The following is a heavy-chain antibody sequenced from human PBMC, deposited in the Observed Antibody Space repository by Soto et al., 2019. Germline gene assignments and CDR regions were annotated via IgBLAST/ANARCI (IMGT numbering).Heavy chain of an antibody. V-gene: IGHV1-18*04. CDR3: ASSRDGYNSKRRLDY. Sequence: QVQLVQSGAEVKKPCASVKVSFKASGYTFTSYGISWVRQAPGQGLEWMGWISAYNGNTNYAQKLQGRVTMTTDTSTRTAYMELRSLRSDDTAVYYCASSRDGYNSKRRLDYWGQGTLVTVSS. D-gene: IGHD5-12*01. CDR2: ISAYNGNT. J-gene: IGHJ4*02. CDR1: GYTFTSYG.